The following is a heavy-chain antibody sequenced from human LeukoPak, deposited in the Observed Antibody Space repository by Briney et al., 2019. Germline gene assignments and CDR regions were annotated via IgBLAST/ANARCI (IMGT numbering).Heavy chain of an antibody. CDR3: ARGRDGYNKNDY. V-gene: IGHV3-21*01. Sequence: GGALRLSCAASGFTFSSYSRNGVGQAPGRGLEGVSCISSSSSYIYYADSVKGRFTISRDNAKNSLYLQMNSLRAEDTAVYYCARGRDGYNKNDYWGQGTLVTVSS. CDR1: GFTFSSYS. J-gene: IGHJ4*02. CDR2: ISSSSSYI. D-gene: IGHD5-24*01.